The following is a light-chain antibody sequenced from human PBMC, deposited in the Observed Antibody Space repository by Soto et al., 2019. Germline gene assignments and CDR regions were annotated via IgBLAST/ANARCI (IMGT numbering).Light chain of an antibody. Sequence: AIQMTQSPSSLSASVGDRVTITCRASQDIRNDLGWYQQKPGKAPKLLIYAASSLQTGVPSRFSGRGSGTDFTLTIDSLQPEDFATYYCQQSYSSPPTFGQGTKVDIK. V-gene: IGKV1-6*01. J-gene: IGKJ1*01. CDR3: QQSYSSPPT. CDR1: QDIRND. CDR2: AAS.